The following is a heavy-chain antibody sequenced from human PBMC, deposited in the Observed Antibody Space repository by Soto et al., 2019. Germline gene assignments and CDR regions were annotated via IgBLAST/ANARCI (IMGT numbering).Heavy chain of an antibody. CDR1: GFTFSRYA. D-gene: IGHD3-22*01. J-gene: IGHJ4*02. CDR3: AKSMIVVPGEFDY. V-gene: IGHV3-23*01. Sequence: SLRLSCAASGFTFSRYAMSWVRQAPGKGLEWVSAISGSGGSTYYADSVKGRFTISRDNSKTTLYLQMNSLRAEDTAVYYCAKSMIVVPGEFDYWGQGTLVTVSS. CDR2: ISGSGGST.